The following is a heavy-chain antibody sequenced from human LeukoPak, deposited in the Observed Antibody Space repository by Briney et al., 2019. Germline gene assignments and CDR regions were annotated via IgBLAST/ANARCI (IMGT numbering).Heavy chain of an antibody. J-gene: IGHJ5*02. V-gene: IGHV4-34*01. Sequence: PSETLSLTCAVYGGSFSGYYWGWIRQPPGKGLEWIGEINHSVSTNYNPSLKSRVTISVDTTKNHFSLKLSSVTAADAAVYYCASAMVRGVHRSYFRSWGQGTLVTVSS. CDR2: INHSVST. CDR3: ASAMVRGVHRSYFRS. CDR1: GGSFSGYY. D-gene: IGHD3-10*01.